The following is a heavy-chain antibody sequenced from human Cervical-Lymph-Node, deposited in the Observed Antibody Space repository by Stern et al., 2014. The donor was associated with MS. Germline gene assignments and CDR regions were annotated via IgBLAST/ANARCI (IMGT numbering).Heavy chain of an antibody. D-gene: IGHD1-7*01. CDR3: ARGNWNYEGMGY. V-gene: IGHV3-33*01. CDR1: GFTFSNYG. Sequence: VQLVESGGGLVKPGRSLRLSCAASGFTFSNYGMHWVRQAPGKGLEWLAVIWYDGNKKYYADSVKGRFTISRDNSKNTLFLQMSSLTAEDTSLYYCARGNWNYEGMGYWGQGTLVTVSS. CDR2: IWYDGNKK. J-gene: IGHJ4*02.